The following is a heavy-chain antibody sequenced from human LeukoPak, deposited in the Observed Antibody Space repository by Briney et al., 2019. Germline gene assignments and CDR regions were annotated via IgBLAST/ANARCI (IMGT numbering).Heavy chain of an antibody. Sequence: SETLSLTCTVSGGSISSYYWSWIRQPPGKGVEWIGYIYYSGSTNYNPSLKSRVTISVDTSKNQFSLKLSSVTAADTAVYYCARLVTRGYYDSSGRRIDAFDIWGQGTMVTVSS. V-gene: IGHV4-59*01. CDR3: ARLVTRGYYDSSGRRIDAFDI. J-gene: IGHJ3*02. D-gene: IGHD3-22*01. CDR2: IYYSGST. CDR1: GGSISSYY.